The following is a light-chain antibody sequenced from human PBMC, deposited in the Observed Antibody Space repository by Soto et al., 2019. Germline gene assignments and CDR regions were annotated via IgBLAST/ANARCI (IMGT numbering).Light chain of an antibody. CDR2: DVS. CDR3: CSYAGSYTVV. J-gene: IGLJ2*01. CDR1: SSDVGGYNY. V-gene: IGLV2-11*01. Sequence: QSPLTQPRSVSGAPGQSVTISCTGTSSDVGGYNYVSWYQQHPGKAPRLMIYDVSKRPSGVPDRFSGSKSGNTASLTISGLQAEDEADYYCCSYAGSYTVVFGGGTKLTV.